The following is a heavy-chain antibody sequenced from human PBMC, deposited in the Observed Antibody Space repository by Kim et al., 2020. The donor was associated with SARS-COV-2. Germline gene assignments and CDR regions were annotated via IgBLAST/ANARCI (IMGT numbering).Heavy chain of an antibody. Sequence: GGSLRLSCAASGFTFSSYAMSWVRQAPGKGLEWVSAISGSGGSTYYADSVKGRFTISRDNSKNTLYLQMNSLRAEDTAVYYCAKVGGVVTAILPYFDYWGQGTLVTVSS. D-gene: IGHD2-21*02. CDR1: GFTFSSYA. V-gene: IGHV3-23*01. CDR2: ISGSGGST. CDR3: AKVGGVVTAILPYFDY. J-gene: IGHJ4*02.